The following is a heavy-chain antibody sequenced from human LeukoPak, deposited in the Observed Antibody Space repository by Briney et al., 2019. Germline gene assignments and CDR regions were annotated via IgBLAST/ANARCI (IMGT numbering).Heavy chain of an antibody. D-gene: IGHD5-12*01. CDR1: GGSISSYY. CDR3: ARASVGGYDTFDY. V-gene: IGHV4-59*01. J-gene: IGHJ4*02. Sequence: SETLSLTCTVSGGSISSYYWSWTRQPPGKGLEWIGYIYYSGSTNYSPSLKSRVTISVDTSKNQFSLKLSSVTAADTAVYYCARASVGGYDTFDYWGQGTLVTVSS. CDR2: IYYSGST.